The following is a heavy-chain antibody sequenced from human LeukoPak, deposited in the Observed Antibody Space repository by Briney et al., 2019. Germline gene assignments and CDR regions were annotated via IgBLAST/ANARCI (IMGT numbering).Heavy chain of an antibody. Sequence: PSETLSLTCTVSGGSIRTNRWRWLRQPPGRGLEWIGYIHHSGTIDYNSSLKSRLTISMDTSKSQFSLKLTSVTAADTAVDYFAPDWRFCRDEGCVGTWGQGSLVTVSS. D-gene: IGHD3-3*01. J-gene: IGHJ4*02. CDR3: APDWRFCRDEGCVGT. CDR1: GGSIRTNR. CDR2: IHHSGTI. V-gene: IGHV4-59*01.